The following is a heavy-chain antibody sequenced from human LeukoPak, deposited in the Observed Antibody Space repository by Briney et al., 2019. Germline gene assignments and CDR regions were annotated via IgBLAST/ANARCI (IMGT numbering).Heavy chain of an antibody. D-gene: IGHD3-22*01. CDR3: AREWPWYYYDSSGHDAFDI. Sequence: SETLSLTCTVSGGSISSYYWSWIRQPAGKGLEWIGRIYTSGSTNYNPSLKSRVTMSVDTSKNQFSLKLSSVTAADTAVYYCAREWPWYYYDSSGHDAFDIWGQGTMVTVSS. CDR2: IYTSGST. V-gene: IGHV4-4*07. J-gene: IGHJ3*02. CDR1: GGSISSYY.